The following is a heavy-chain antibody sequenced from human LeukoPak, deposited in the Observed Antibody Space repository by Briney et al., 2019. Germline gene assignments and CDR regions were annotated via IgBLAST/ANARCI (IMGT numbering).Heavy chain of an antibody. D-gene: IGHD2-15*01. CDR2: IYPGDSDT. V-gene: IGHV5-51*01. CDR3: ARTAGSVRYCSGGSCYSGSYYYYGMDV. J-gene: IGHJ6*02. CDR1: GHSFTSYW. Sequence: GESLKISCKGSGHSFTSYWIGWVRQMPGKGLEWMGIIYPGDSDTRYSPSFQGQVTISADKSISTAYLQWSSLKASDTAMYYCARTAGSVRYCSGGSCYSGSYYYYGMDVWGQGTTVTVSS.